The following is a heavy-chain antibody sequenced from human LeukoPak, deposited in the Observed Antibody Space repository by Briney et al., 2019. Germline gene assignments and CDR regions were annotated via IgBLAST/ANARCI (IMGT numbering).Heavy chain of an antibody. D-gene: IGHD3-3*01. V-gene: IGHV4-34*01. CDR1: GGSFSGYY. CDR3: ARVRGAYTYYDFWSGYNIWFDP. CDR2: INHSGST. J-gene: IGHJ5*02. Sequence: SETLSLTCAVYGGSFSGYYWSWIRQPPGKGLEWIGEINHSGSTNYNPSLKSRVTISVDTSKNQFSLKLSSVTAADTAVYYCARVRGAYTYYDFWSGYNIWFDPWGQGTLVTVTS.